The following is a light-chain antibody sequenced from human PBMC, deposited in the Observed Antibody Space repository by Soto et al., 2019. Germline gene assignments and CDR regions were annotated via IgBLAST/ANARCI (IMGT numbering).Light chain of an antibody. V-gene: IGKV1-39*01. CDR3: QQTYSTPLT. J-gene: IGKJ4*01. CDR1: QSISTY. Sequence: DLPMTQSPSSLSASVGDRVTITCRASQSISTYLNWYQQKPGKAPKLLIYGASSLQSGMPSRFTGSASGTDFTLRISSLQPEDFATYYCQQTYSTPLTFGGGTKVEIK. CDR2: GAS.